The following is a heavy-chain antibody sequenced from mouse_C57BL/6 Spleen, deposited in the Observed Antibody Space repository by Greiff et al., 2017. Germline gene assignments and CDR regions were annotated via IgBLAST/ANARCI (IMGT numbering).Heavy chain of an antibody. V-gene: IGHV1-82*01. CDR2: IYPGDGDT. J-gene: IGHJ2*01. Sequence: QVPLLQSGPELVKPGASVKISCKASGYAFSSSWMNWVKQRPGKGLEWIGRIYPGDGDTNYNGQFKGKATLTADKSSSTAYMQLSSLTSEDSAVYFWAKRPAQATDYFDYWGQGTTLTVSS. CDR3: AKRPAQATDYFDY. CDR1: GYAFSSSW. D-gene: IGHD3-2*02.